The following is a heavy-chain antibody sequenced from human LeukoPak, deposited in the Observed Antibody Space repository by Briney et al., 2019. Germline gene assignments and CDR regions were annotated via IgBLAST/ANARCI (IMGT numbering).Heavy chain of an antibody. Sequence: ASVKVSCKASGYTFTSYDINWVRQATGQGLEWMGWMNPNSGNTGYAQKFQGRVTMTRNTSISTAYMELSSLRSEDTAVYYCARCYTNFDWFCGWFDPWGQGTLVTVSS. J-gene: IGHJ5*02. CDR2: MNPNSGNT. CDR3: ARCYTNFDWFCGWFDP. V-gene: IGHV1-8*01. D-gene: IGHD3-9*01. CDR1: GYTFTSYD.